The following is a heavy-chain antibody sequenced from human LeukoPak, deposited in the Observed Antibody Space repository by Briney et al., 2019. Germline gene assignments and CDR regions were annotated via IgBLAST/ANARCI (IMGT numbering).Heavy chain of an antibody. CDR2: IYYSGST. CDR3: ARENKDNWFDP. Sequence: SETLSLTCTVSGYSISSGYYWSWIRQPPGKGLEWIGYIYYSGSTNYNPSLKSRVTISVDTSKNQFSLKLSSVTAADTAVYYCARENKDNWFDPWGQGTLVTVSS. J-gene: IGHJ5*02. V-gene: IGHV4-61*01. CDR1: GYSISSGYY.